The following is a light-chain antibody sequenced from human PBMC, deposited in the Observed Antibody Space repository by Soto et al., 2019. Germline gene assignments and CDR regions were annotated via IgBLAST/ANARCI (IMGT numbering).Light chain of an antibody. Sequence: DIQMTQSPSSVSASVGDRVSITCRASQGISSWLAWYQQKPGKAPKLLIYAASSLPRGVPSRFSGGGSETEFTLTIASLQPDDFATYYCQQHHALWTFGQGTKVDIK. J-gene: IGKJ1*01. CDR3: QQHHALWT. CDR1: QGISSW. CDR2: AAS. V-gene: IGKV1-12*01.